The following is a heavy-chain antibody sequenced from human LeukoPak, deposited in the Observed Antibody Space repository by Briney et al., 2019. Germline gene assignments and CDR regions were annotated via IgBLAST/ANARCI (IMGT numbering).Heavy chain of an antibody. Sequence: ASVKDSCKASGYTFSDYYIHWVRQAPGQGLEYMGWINPNTGGASYAQKFRVRVTMTRDTSSSTVYMQLSRLTSDDTAVYSCARGRPSAEPPVHWGQGTLVAVSS. CDR1: GYTFSDYY. CDR2: INPNTGGA. V-gene: IGHV1-2*02. J-gene: IGHJ4*02. CDR3: ARGRPSAEPPVH. D-gene: IGHD6-6*01.